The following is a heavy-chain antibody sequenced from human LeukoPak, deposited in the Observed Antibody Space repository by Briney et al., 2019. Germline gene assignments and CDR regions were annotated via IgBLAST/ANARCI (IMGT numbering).Heavy chain of an antibody. CDR3: ARTSYDSSGYSH. CDR1: GFTFDDYG. CDR2: IYSGGST. Sequence: GGSLRLSCAASGFTFDDYGMSWVRQAPGKGLEWVSVIYSGGSTYYADSVKGRFTISRDNSKNTLYLQMNSLRAEDTAVYYCARTSYDSSGYSHWGQGTLVTVSS. D-gene: IGHD3-22*01. J-gene: IGHJ4*02. V-gene: IGHV3-53*01.